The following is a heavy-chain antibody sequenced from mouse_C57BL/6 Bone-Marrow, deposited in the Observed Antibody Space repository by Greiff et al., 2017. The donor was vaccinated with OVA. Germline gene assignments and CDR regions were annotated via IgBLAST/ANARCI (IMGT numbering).Heavy chain of an antibody. J-gene: IGHJ2*01. CDR1: GFTFSDYG. Sequence: EVKLVESGGGLVKPGGSLKLSCAASGFTFSDYGMHWVRQAPEKGLEWVAYISSGSSTIYYADTVKGRFTIARDNAKNTLFLQMTSLRSEDTAMYYCASDDYFDYWGQGTTLTVSS. CDR3: ASDDYFDY. CDR2: ISSGSSTI. V-gene: IGHV5-17*01.